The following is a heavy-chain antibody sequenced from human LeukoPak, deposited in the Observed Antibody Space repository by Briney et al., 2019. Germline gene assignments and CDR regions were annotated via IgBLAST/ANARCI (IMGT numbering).Heavy chain of an antibody. Sequence: SETLFLTCTVSGGSISSYYWSWIRQPPGKGLEWIGYIDYNGDTNYNPSLKSRVTISVDTSKKQFSLKLSSETPADTAVYYCARAGGTYMIDPWGQGTLVTVSS. CDR1: GGSISSYY. D-gene: IGHD1-1*01. J-gene: IGHJ5*02. CDR3: ARAGGTYMIDP. V-gene: IGHV4-59*01. CDR2: IDYNGDT.